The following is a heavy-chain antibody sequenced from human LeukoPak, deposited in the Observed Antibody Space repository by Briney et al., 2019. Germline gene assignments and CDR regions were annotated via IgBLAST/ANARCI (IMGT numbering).Heavy chain of an antibody. V-gene: IGHV3-7*01. Sequence: ETLSLTCTVSGGSVSSSGYYWGWIRQPPGKGLEWVANIKQDGSEKYYVDSVKGRFTISRDNARNTVYLQINSLRAEDTAVYYCARNEYSSSWYDVSYYYYYYGMDVWGQGTTVTVSS. J-gene: IGHJ6*02. D-gene: IGHD6-13*01. CDR1: GGSVSSSGYY. CDR2: IKQDGSEK. CDR3: ARNEYSSSWYDVSYYYYYYGMDV.